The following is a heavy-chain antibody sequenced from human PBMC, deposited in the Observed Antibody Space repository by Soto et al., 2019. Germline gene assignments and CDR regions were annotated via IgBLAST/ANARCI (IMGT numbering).Heavy chain of an antibody. CDR1: GFTFSSYW. CDR3: AKGTYYDFWSGYYIATYFDY. D-gene: IGHD3-3*01. Sequence: GGSLRLSCAASGFTFSSYWMSWVRQAPGKGLEWVANIKQDGSEKYYVDSVKGRITISRDNAKNSLYLQMNSLRAEDTDVYYCAKGTYYDFWSGYYIATYFDYWGQGTLVTVSS. J-gene: IGHJ4*02. V-gene: IGHV3-7*01. CDR2: IKQDGSEK.